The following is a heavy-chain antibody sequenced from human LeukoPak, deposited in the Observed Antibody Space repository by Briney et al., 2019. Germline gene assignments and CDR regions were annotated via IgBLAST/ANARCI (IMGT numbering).Heavy chain of an antibody. CDR2: IFPHESDI. J-gene: IGHJ4*02. CDR3: ARSTSGSFDS. CDR1: GYSFVDYW. Sequence: GESLKISCKGSGYSFVDYWIGWVRQMPGKGPEWMGIIFPHESDIKYNPSFQGQVTISVDNSISTAYVQWSSLKASDTAIYYCARSTSGSFDSWGQGTPVTVSS. D-gene: IGHD3-10*01. V-gene: IGHV5-51*01.